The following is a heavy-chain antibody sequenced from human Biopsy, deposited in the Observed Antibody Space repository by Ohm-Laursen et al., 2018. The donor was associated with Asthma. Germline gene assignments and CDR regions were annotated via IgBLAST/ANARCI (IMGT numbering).Heavy chain of an antibody. CDR1: GFSVSSNY. V-gene: IGHV3-53*05. J-gene: IGHJ4*02. D-gene: IGHD1-26*01. CDR3: AIDVGWELPQYYFDY. CDR2: IYSGGST. Sequence: SLRLSCAASGFSVSSNYMSWVRQAPGKGLEWVSVIYSGGSTYYADSVKGRFTISRDNSKNTLYLQMNSLRAEDTAVYYCAIDVGWELPQYYFDYWGQGTLVTVSS.